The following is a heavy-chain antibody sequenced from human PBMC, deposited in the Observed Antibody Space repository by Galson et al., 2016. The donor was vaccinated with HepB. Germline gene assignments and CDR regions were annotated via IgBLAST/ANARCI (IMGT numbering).Heavy chain of an antibody. CDR3: VRGNWGSGGWFAP. V-gene: IGHV4-30-2*01. J-gene: IGHJ5*02. D-gene: IGHD7-27*01. CDR1: GGSVNSASYS. Sequence: TLSLTCAVSGGSVNSASYSWNWLRQPPGKGLEWIGYIYHSGSPYYKPSLKSRVTISVDTSKNQFSLKLTSVTAADTAVYYCVRGNWGSGGWFAPWGQGILVTVSS. CDR2: IYHSGSP.